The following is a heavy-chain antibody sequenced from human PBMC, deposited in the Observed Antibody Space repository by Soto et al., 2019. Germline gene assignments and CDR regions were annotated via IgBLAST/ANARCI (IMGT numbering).Heavy chain of an antibody. CDR1: GFTFSSYS. CDR2: ISSSSSYI. D-gene: IGHD3-3*01. V-gene: IGHV3-21*01. CDR3: ARDSDFWSGYYPYYYYGMDV. J-gene: IGHJ6*02. Sequence: GESLKISCVGSGFTFSSYSMNWVRQAPGKGLEWVSSISSSSSYIYYADSVKGRFTISRDNAKNSLYLQMNSLRAEDTAVYYCARDSDFWSGYYPYYYYGMDVWGQGTTVTVSS.